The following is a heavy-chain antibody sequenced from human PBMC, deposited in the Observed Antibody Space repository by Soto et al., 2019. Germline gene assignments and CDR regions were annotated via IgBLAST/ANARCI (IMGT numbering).Heavy chain of an antibody. V-gene: IGHV3-30*04. CDR1: GFTFSSYA. Sequence: GESLKISCAASGFTFSSYAMHWVRQAPGKGLEWVAVISYDGSNKYYADSVKGRFTISRDNSKNTLYLQMNSLRAEDTAVYYCARERVPVEMATNYYYYGMDVWGQGTTVTVSS. D-gene: IGHD5-12*01. CDR2: ISYDGSNK. J-gene: IGHJ6*02. CDR3: ARERVPVEMATNYYYYGMDV.